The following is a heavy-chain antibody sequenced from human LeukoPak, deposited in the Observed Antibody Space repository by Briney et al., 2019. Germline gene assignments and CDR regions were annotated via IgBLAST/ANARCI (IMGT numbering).Heavy chain of an antibody. J-gene: IGHJ4*02. CDR3: ARASSTMIRGVLAVTFDH. Sequence: SETLSLTCTVSGGSISSYYWSWIRQPPGKGLEWIGYIYYSGSTNYSPSLQSRVTISVDTSKNHFSLRLSSVTAADTAVYYCARASSTMIRGVLAVTFDHWGQGTLVTDSS. V-gene: IGHV4-59*01. CDR1: GGSISSYY. CDR2: IYYSGST. D-gene: IGHD3-10*01.